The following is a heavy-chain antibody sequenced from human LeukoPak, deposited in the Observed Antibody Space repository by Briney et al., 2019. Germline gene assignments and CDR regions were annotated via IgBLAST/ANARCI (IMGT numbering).Heavy chain of an antibody. Sequence: GGSLRLSCTASGFIFGDYAMSWVRQAPGKGLEWVGFIRSKAYSGTTEYAASVKGRFTISRDDSKSIAYLQMNSLKTEDTAVYYCTRDDVDTAMYFDYWGQGTLVTVSS. CDR2: IRSKAYSGTT. D-gene: IGHD5-18*01. CDR1: GFIFGDYA. J-gene: IGHJ4*02. V-gene: IGHV3-49*04. CDR3: TRDDVDTAMYFDY.